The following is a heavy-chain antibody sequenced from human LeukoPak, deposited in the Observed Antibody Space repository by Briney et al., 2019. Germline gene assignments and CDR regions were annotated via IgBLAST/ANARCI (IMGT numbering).Heavy chain of an antibody. D-gene: IGHD6-13*01. V-gene: IGHV4-39*01. J-gene: IGHJ3*02. CDR2: IYYSGST. CDR1: GGSISSSTYY. CDR3: ARPLSGSSSWHGDAFDI. Sequence: PSETLSLTCTVSGGSISSSTYYWGWIRQPPGKGLEWIGSIYYSGSTYHNASLKSRVTISADTSKNQFSLKLSSVTAADTAVYYCARPLSGSSSWHGDAFDIWGQGTMVTVSS.